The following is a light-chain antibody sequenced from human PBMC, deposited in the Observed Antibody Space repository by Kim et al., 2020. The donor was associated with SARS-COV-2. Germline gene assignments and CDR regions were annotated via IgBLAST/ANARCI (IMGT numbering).Light chain of an antibody. CDR2: EVT. CDR3: NSYTSTYRYV. CDR1: SRDVGRYNR. Sequence: GQSVPISCTGTSRDVGRYNRVSWYQQPPGTAPKLIIYEVTNRPSGVPDRFSGSKSGNVASLTISGLRAEDEADYYCNSYTSTYRYVFGSGTKVTVL. J-gene: IGLJ1*01. V-gene: IGLV2-18*02.